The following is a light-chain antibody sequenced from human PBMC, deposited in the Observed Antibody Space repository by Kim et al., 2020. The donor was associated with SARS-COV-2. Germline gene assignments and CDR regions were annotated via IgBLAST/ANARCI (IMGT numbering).Light chain of an antibody. CDR3: QGAEV. CDR2: QDT. CDR1: TLGDKY. J-gene: IGLJ2*01. V-gene: IGLV3-1*01. Sequence: PPSVSGSTGQTASITCSGSTLGDKYACGYQQKPGQSPVMVIYQDTKRPSGIPERFSGSNSGNTATLTITGTQAMDEADYYCQGAEVFGGGTQLTVL.